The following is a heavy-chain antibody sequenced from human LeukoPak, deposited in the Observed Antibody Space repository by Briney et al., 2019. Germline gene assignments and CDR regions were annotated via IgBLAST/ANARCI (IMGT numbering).Heavy chain of an antibody. CDR2: ISAYNGDT. V-gene: IGHV1-18*01. CDR3: GRGPYCSGGTCYSQYFDY. D-gene: IGHD2-15*01. J-gene: IGHJ4*02. Sequence: ASVKVSCKASGYTFITYGISWVRQAPGQGLEWMGWISAYNGDTNYAQKLQGRVTMTTDTSTSTAYMELRSLRSDDTAVYYCGRGPYCSGGTCYSQYFDYWGQGAQVIVSS. CDR1: GYTFITYG.